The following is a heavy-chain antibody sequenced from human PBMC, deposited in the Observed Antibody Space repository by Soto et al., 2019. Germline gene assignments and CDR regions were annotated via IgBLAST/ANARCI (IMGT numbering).Heavy chain of an antibody. CDR3: AKRAGVTGTNI. Sequence: LDTLDLTCAVYSRCIRCTNFWSWVRQPPGKGLEWIGEIYHSGSTNYNPSLKSRVTLSVDKSKNQFSLKLSSVTAADTAVYYCAKRAGVTGTNIWGQGTMVT. CDR1: SRCIRCTNF. J-gene: IGHJ3*02. CDR2: IYHSGST. D-gene: IGHD1-20*01. V-gene: IGHV4-4*02.